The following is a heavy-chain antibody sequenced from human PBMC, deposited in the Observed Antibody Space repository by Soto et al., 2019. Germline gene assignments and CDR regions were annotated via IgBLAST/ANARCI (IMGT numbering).Heavy chain of an antibody. Sequence: GGSLRLSCAASGFTFSSYGMHWVRQAPGKGLEWVAVIWYDGSNKYYADSVKGRFTISRDNSKNTLYLQMNSLRAEDTAVYYCARERRPLFSMDVWGQGTTVTVSS. D-gene: IGHD3-10*02. CDR1: GFTFSSYG. V-gene: IGHV3-33*01. CDR3: ARERRPLFSMDV. CDR2: IWYDGSNK. J-gene: IGHJ6*02.